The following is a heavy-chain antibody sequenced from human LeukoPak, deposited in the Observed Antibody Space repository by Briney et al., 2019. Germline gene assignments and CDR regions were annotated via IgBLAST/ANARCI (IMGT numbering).Heavy chain of an antibody. V-gene: IGHV3-13*01. D-gene: IGHD1-26*01. Sequence: PGGSLRLSCAASGFTFSSNDMHWVRQATGKGLEWVSAIGTAGDTYYPGSVKGRFTISRENAKNSLYLQMNSLRAGDTAVYYCVKGNSGNYELDYWGQGTLVTVSS. CDR3: VKGNSGNYELDY. CDR1: GFTFSSND. CDR2: IGTAGDT. J-gene: IGHJ4*02.